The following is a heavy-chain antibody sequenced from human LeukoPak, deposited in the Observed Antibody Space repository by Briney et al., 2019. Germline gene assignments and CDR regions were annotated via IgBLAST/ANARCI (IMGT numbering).Heavy chain of an antibody. D-gene: IGHD6-19*01. CDR1: GGSISSYY. CDR3: ATLIAVAGPYYFDY. V-gene: IGHV4-59*08. CDR2: IYYSGST. J-gene: IGHJ4*02. Sequence: SETLSLTCTVSGGSISSYYWSWIGQPPGKGLEWIGYIYYSGSTNYNPSLKSRVTISVDTSKNQFSLKLSSVTAADTAVYYCATLIAVAGPYYFDYWGQGTLVTVSS.